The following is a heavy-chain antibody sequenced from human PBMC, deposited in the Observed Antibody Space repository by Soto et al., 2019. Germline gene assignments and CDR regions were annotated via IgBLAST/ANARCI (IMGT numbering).Heavy chain of an antibody. CDR3: ARDRRPSYCSGGSCRVYFDY. CDR1: GFTFSSYS. CDR2: ISSSSSYI. V-gene: IGHV3-21*01. Sequence: PGGSLRLSCAASGFTFSSYSMNWVRQAPGKGLEWVSSISSSSSYIYYADSVKGRFTISRDNAKNSLYLQMNSLRAEDTAVYYCARDRRPSYCSGGSCRVYFDYWGQGTLVTVSS. D-gene: IGHD2-15*01. J-gene: IGHJ4*02.